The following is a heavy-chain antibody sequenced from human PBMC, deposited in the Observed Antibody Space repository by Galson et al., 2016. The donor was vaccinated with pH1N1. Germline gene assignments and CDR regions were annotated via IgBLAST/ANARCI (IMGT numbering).Heavy chain of an antibody. D-gene: IGHD1-20*01. CDR2: ISWNGDRT. CDR3: AGEIGLTGTTDY. V-gene: IGHV3-20*04. Sequence: SLRLSCATSGFTFGDYGMNWVRQVPGKGLEWVSGISWNGDRTAYADSVKGRFTIYGDSAKNSLYLQMNSLRLEDTAFYYCAGEIGLTGTTDYWGQGTLVTVSS. J-gene: IGHJ4*02. CDR1: GFTFGDYG.